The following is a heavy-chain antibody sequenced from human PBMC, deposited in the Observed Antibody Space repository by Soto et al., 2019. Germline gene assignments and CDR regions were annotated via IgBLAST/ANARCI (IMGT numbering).Heavy chain of an antibody. J-gene: IGHJ6*02. D-gene: IGHD3-16*01. V-gene: IGHV1-3*04. CDR1: GYTFTTYA. CDR3: AMVDVYVTPSPQDV. CDR2: IYTGNGNT. Sequence: ASVKVSCKASGYTFTTYAMHWVRQAPGQRLEWMGWIYTGNGNTKYSQNFQGRVTITRDTSASTAYMELRSLRSNDTAVYYCAMVDVYVTPSPQDVWGQGTTVTVSS.